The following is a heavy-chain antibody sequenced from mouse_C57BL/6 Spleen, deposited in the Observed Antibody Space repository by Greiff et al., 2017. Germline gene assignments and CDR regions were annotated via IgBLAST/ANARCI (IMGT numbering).Heavy chain of an antibody. V-gene: IGHV1-55*01. D-gene: IGHD1-1*01. Sequence: QVQLQQPGAALVKPGASVKMSCKASGYTFTSYWITWVKQRPGQGLEWIGEIYPGSGSTNYNEKFKSKATLTVDTSSSTAYMQLSRLTSEDSAVYYCASYYGSEGYFDYWGQGTTLTVSS. J-gene: IGHJ2*01. CDR1: GYTFTSYW. CDR2: IYPGSGST. CDR3: ASYYGSEGYFDY.